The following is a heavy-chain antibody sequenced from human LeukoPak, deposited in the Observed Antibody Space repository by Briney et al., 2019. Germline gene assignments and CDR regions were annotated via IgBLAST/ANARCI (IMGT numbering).Heavy chain of an antibody. CDR2: ISGSGGST. CDR1: GFTFSSYA. D-gene: IGHD7-27*01. Sequence: GGSLRLSCAASGFTFSSYAMSWVRQAPGKGLEWVSAISGSGGSTYYADSVKGRFTISRDNSKNTLYLQMKSLRAEDTAIYYCAKDLGYAFDFWGQGTLVTVSS. J-gene: IGHJ4*02. CDR3: AKDLGYAFDF. V-gene: IGHV3-23*01.